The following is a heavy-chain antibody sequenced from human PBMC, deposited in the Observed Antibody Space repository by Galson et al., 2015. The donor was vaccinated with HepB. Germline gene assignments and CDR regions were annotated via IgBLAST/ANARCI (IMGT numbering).Heavy chain of an antibody. J-gene: IGHJ4*02. CDR2: INPNSGDT. CDR1: GYIFNAYY. Sequence: SVKVSCKASGYIFNAYYMHWVRQAPGQGLEWVGRINPNSGDTNYAQKFQGRVTMTRDTSINTAYMELSGLRSDDTVVYYCARSVYYDSIAYYFDSWGQGTLVTVSS. CDR3: ARSVYYDSIAYYFDS. D-gene: IGHD3-22*01. V-gene: IGHV1-2*05.